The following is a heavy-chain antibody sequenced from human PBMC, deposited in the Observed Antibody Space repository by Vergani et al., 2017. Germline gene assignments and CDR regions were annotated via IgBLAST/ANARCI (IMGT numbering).Heavy chain of an antibody. CDR3: ARLHYYGSGSYYGLGYYGMDV. D-gene: IGHD3-10*01. J-gene: IGHJ6*02. CDR2: ISGSSGST. V-gene: IGHV3-23*01. CDR1: GFTFSSYA. Sequence: EVQLLESGGGLVQPGGSLRLSCAASGFTFSSYAMSWVRQAPGKGLEWVSAISGSSGSTYYADSVKGRFTISRDNSKNTLYLQMNSLRAEDTAVYYCARLHYYGSGSYYGLGYYGMDVWGQGTTVTVSS.